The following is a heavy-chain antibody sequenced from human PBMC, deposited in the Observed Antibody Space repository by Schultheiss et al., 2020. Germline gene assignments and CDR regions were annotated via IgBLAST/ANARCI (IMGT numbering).Heavy chain of an antibody. Sequence: SGPTLVKPTQTLTLTCSFSGFSLTTSGVGVGWIRQPPGKALEWLALISWDDDKRYSPFLRRRLNIVKDTSKNQVVLTMTNMDPADTATYFCAHIAVAATGFDYWGQGTLVTVSS. D-gene: IGHD6-19*01. CDR2: ISWDDDK. CDR3: AHIAVAATGFDY. CDR1: GFSLTTSGVG. V-gene: IGHV2-5*02. J-gene: IGHJ4*02.